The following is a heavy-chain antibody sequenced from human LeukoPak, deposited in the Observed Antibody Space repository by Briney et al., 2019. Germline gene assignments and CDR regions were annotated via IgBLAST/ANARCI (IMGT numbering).Heavy chain of an antibody. CDR1: GFTLSSYW. CDR2: IKSDGSDT. J-gene: IGHJ4*02. CDR3: AMGGQKSIAVTV. Sequence: PGGSLRLSCAASGFTLSSYWMHWVRQVPGKGLVWVSRIKSDGSDTRYADSVKGRFTISRDNAKNSLSLQMNSLRGEDTAVYYCAMGGQKSIAVTVWGQGTLVTVSS. D-gene: IGHD6-19*01. V-gene: IGHV3-74*01.